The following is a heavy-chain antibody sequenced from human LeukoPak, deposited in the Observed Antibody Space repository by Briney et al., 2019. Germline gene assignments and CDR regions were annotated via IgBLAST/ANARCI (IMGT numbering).Heavy chain of an antibody. CDR1: LFSFSHYS. CDR3: TNHVTVHCSRSRCSDY. V-gene: IGHV3-30*02. Sequence: GGALRLSCAASLFSFSHYSMYSVRQAPGKGLERGAFILFDGRTEYSADSVKGRFTISRDNSKNTLYLQMNNLRPEDTALYYCTNHVTVHCSRSRCSDYWGQGTLVTVSS. CDR2: ILFDGRTE. D-gene: IGHD4-11*01. J-gene: IGHJ4*02.